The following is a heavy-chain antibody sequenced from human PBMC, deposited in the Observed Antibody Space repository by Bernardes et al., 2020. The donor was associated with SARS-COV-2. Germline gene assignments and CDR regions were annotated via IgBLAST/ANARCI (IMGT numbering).Heavy chain of an antibody. V-gene: IGHV1-8*01. Sequence: ASVKVSCKASGYTFTSFDINWVRQATGQGLEWMGWVNPNSGNTGYAQKFQGRVTITGSTSISTAYMELSSLRSDDTAVYYCARGKRYQLLVDQYYEMDVWGQGTTVTVSS. J-gene: IGHJ6*02. D-gene: IGHD2-2*01. CDR3: ARGKRYQLLVDQYYEMDV. CDR1: GYTFTSFD. CDR2: VNPNSGNT.